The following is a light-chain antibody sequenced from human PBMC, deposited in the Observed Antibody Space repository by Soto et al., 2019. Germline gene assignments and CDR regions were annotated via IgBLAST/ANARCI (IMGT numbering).Light chain of an antibody. CDR2: SNN. V-gene: IGLV1-44*01. Sequence: QSVLTQPPSASGTPGQRVTISCSGRSSSIGSNTVNWYQQLPGMAPKLLIYSNNQRPSGVPDRFSGSKSGTSSSLAISGLQSEDEADYYCAVWDDSLRGAVFGGGTPLTVL. CDR1: SSSIGSNT. CDR3: AVWDDSLRGAV. J-gene: IGLJ7*01.